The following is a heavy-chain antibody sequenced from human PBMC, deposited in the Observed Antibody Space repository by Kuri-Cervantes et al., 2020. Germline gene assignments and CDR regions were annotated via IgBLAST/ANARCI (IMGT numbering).Heavy chain of an antibody. CDR1: GYSISSGYY. J-gene: IGHJ6*03. CDR2: IYHSGST. Sequence: GSLRLSCAVSGYSISSGYYWGWIRKPPGKGLEWIGSIYHSGSTYYNPSLKSRVTISVDTSKNQFPLKLDSVTAADTAVYYCARGIQLQLYYYMDVWGNGTTVTVSS. D-gene: IGHD5-18*01. V-gene: IGHV4-38-2*01. CDR3: ARGIQLQLYYYMDV.